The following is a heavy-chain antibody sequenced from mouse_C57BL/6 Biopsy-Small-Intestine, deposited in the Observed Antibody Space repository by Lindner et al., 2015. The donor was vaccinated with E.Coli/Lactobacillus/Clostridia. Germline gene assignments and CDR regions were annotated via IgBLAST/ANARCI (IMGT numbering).Heavy chain of an antibody. Sequence: VQLQESGPDLVKPGASVKISCKASGYAFSSSWMNWVKQRPGKGLEWIGRIYPGDGDTNYNGKFKGKATLTADKSSSTAYMQFSSLTSEDSAVYFCATSHDYGGFAYWGQGTLVTVSA. J-gene: IGHJ3*01. D-gene: IGHD2-4*01. CDR3: ATSHDYGGFAY. CDR2: IYPGDGDT. V-gene: IGHV1-82*01. CDR1: GYAFSSSW.